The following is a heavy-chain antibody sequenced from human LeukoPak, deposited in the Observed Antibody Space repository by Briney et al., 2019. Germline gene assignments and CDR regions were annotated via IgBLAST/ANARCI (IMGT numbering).Heavy chain of an antibody. CDR1: GFTVSSYW. CDR3: AREVRWLRKFDYYYYYMDV. D-gene: IGHD5-12*01. Sequence: GGSLRLSCAASGFTVSSYWMSWVRQAPGKGLEWVANIKQDGSEKYYVDSVKGRFTISRDNAKNSLYLQMNSLRAEDTAVYYCAREVRWLRKFDYYYYYMDVWGKGTTVTVSS. J-gene: IGHJ6*03. CDR2: IKQDGSEK. V-gene: IGHV3-7*01.